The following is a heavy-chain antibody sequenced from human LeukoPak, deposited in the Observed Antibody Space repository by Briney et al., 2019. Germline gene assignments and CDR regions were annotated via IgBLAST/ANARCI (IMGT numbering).Heavy chain of an antibody. V-gene: IGHV4-34*01. J-gene: IGHJ3*02. Sequence: SETLSLTCAVYGGSFSGYSWTWIRQPPGKGLEWIGEMSHSGYPNYNPSLKSRVAISVDTSKNQFSLNLTSVTAADTAMYYCATRVVYRAFDIWGQGTMVTVSS. CDR1: GGSFSGYS. CDR2: MSHSGYP. D-gene: IGHD2-8*02. CDR3: ATRVVYRAFDI.